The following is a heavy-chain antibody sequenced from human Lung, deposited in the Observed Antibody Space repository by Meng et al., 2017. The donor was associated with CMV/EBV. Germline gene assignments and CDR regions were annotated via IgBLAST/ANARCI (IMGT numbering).Heavy chain of an antibody. Sequence: GEXXKISCAASEATVPNYWMSWVRQAPGKGLEWVANIKKDGSEKYYVDSVKGRFTISRDNAKNSLYLQMNSLRVEDTAVYYCARAWAEYCSGGSCYGAFDVWGQGXMVTVSS. V-gene: IGHV3-7*01. CDR1: EATVPNYW. D-gene: IGHD2-15*01. CDR3: ARAWAEYCSGGSCYGAFDV. J-gene: IGHJ3*01. CDR2: IKKDGSEK.